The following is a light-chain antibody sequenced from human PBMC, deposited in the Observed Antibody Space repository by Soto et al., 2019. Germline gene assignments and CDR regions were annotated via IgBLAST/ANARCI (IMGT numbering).Light chain of an antibody. CDR2: DAS. Sequence: GDRVTITCRASQGISSALAWYQQRPGKAPNLLIYDASTLESGVPSMFSGSGSGTDFTLTISSLQPEDFATYYCQQFKSDPITFGQGTRLEIK. CDR1: QGISSA. CDR3: QQFKSDPIT. V-gene: IGKV1-13*02. J-gene: IGKJ5*01.